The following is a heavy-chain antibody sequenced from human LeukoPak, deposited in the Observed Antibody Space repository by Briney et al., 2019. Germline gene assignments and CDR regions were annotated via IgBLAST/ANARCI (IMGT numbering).Heavy chain of an antibody. CDR1: GFTFSSYA. CDR2: ISGSGGST. J-gene: IGHJ4*02. Sequence: GGSLRLACAASGFTFSSYAMSWVRQTPGKGLEWVSAISGSGGSTYYADSVKGRFTISRDNSKKTLYLQMNSLRAEDTAVYYCACNYYGSGSYDYFDHWGQGTLVTVSS. CDR3: ACNYYGSGSYDYFDH. D-gene: IGHD3-10*01. V-gene: IGHV3-23*01.